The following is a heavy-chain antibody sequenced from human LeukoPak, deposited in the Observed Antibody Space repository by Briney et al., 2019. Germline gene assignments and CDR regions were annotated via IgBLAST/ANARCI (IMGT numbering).Heavy chain of an antibody. J-gene: IGHJ6*03. D-gene: IGHD2-2*01. V-gene: IGHV1-2*02. CDR3: ARDRQDVVVPAAILGYYYYYMDV. CDR1: GYTFTGYY. Sequence: GASVKVSCKASGYTFTGYYMHWVRQARGQGLEWMGWINPNSGGTNYAQKFQGRVTMTRDMSTSTVYMELSSLRSEDTAVYYCARDRQDVVVPAAILGYYYYYMDVWGKGTTVTVSS. CDR2: INPNSGGT.